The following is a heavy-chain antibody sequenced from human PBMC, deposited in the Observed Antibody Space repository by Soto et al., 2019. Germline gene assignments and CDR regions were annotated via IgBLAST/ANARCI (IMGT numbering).Heavy chain of an antibody. Sequence: PGGSLRLSCAASGFTFSSYWMSWVRQAPGKGLEWVANIKQDGSEKYYVDSVKGRFTISRDNAKNSLYLQMNSLRAEDTAVYYCARVGDYDFWSGSPYYFDYWGQGTLVTVSS. CDR1: GFTFSSYW. V-gene: IGHV3-7*01. J-gene: IGHJ4*02. CDR3: ARVGDYDFWSGSPYYFDY. CDR2: IKQDGSEK. D-gene: IGHD3-3*01.